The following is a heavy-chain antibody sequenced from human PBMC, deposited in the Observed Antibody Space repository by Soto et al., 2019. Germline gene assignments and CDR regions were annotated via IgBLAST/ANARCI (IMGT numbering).Heavy chain of an antibody. D-gene: IGHD3-3*01. CDR3: MVLWSGYYYDAFEI. Sequence: GRPLILSCAASGFSFSRYWMHWVRQAAGKGLVWVSRINSEGSSTRYADSVRGRFSISRDNAKNTLYLQMNSLRAEDTAVYYCMVLWSGYYYDAFEIWGQGTMVTTSS. J-gene: IGHJ3*02. V-gene: IGHV3-74*01. CDR2: INSEGSST. CDR1: GFSFSRYW.